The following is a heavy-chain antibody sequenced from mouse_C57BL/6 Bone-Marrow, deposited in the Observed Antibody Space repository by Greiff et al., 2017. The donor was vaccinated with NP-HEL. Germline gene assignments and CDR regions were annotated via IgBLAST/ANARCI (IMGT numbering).Heavy chain of an antibody. J-gene: IGHJ3*01. Sequence: QVQLKESGAELARPGASVKLSCKASGYTFTSYGISWVKQRTGQGLEWIGEIYPRSGNTYYNEKFKGKATLTADKSSSTAYMELRSLTSEDSAVYFCARWSNWGFAYWGQGTLVTVSA. CDR2: IYPRSGNT. D-gene: IGHD4-1*01. V-gene: IGHV1-81*01. CDR1: GYTFTSYG. CDR3: ARWSNWGFAY.